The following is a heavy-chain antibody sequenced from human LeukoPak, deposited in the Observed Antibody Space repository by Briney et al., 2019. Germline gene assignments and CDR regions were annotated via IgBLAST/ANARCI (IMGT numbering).Heavy chain of an antibody. J-gene: IGHJ4*02. V-gene: IGHV3-30*18. CDR3: AKDLRYCTNGVCYRFDY. D-gene: IGHD2-8*01. CDR2: ISYDGSNK. CDR1: GFTFSSYG. Sequence: TGGSLRLSCAASGFTFSSYGMHWVRQAPGKGLEWVAVISYDGSNKYYADSVKGRFTISRDNSKYTLYLQMNSLRAEDTAVYYCAKDLRYCTNGVCYRFDYWGQGTLVTVSS.